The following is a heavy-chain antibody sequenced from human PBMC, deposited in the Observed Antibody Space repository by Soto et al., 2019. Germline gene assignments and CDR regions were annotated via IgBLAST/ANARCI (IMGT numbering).Heavy chain of an antibody. V-gene: IGHV3-21*01. CDR1: GFTFSSYS. J-gene: IGHJ6*02. Sequence: EVQLVESGGGLVKPGGSLRLSCAASGFTFSSYSMNWVRQAPGKGLEWVSSISSSSSYIYYADSVKGRFTISRDNAKNSLYLQMNSLRAEDTAVYYCARAPSVYCSSTSCYTGNYYYGMDVWGQGTTVTVSS. D-gene: IGHD2-2*02. CDR3: ARAPSVYCSSTSCYTGNYYYGMDV. CDR2: ISSSSSYI.